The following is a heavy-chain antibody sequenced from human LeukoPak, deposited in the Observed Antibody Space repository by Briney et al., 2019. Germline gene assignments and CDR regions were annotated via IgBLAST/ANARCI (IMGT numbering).Heavy chain of an antibody. Sequence: SETLSLTCTVSGGSISSYYWSWIRQPPGKGLEWIGYIYYSGSTYYNPSLKSRVTISVGTSKNQFSLKLSSVTAADTAVYYCARGLSSTSYDWFDPWGQGTLVTVSS. CDR3: ARGLSSTSYDWFDP. CDR1: GGSISSYY. D-gene: IGHD2-2*01. CDR2: IYYSGST. V-gene: IGHV4-30-4*01. J-gene: IGHJ5*02.